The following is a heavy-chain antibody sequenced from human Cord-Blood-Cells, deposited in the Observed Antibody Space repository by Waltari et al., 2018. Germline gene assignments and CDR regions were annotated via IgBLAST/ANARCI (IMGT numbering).Heavy chain of an antibody. D-gene: IGHD6-6*01. CDR1: GGSISSSNW. V-gene: IGHV4-4*02. CDR3: AGGRGLVV. J-gene: IGHJ4*02. CDR2: IYPSGSA. Sequence: QVQLQESGRGLVKPSGTLSLTCAVSGGSISSSNWLSWARQPPGKGLEGIGEIYPSGSATYNPSLKGGASISLVKSKTLFSRKRGSVTAADTAVYDWAGGRGLVVGGQRTLVTVSS.